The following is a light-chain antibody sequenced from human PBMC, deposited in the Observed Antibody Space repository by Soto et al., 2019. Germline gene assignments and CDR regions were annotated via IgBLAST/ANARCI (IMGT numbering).Light chain of an antibody. CDR2: EDI. J-gene: IGLJ1*01. CDR3: QAWDSSAYV. Sequence: SYELTQPPSVSVSPGQTASITCSGGKLGDKYACWYQQKPGQSPVLVIYEDIKRPSGIPERFSGSKSGNTATLTISGTQALDEADYYCQAWDSSAYVFGTGTKVTVL. V-gene: IGLV3-1*01. CDR1: KLGDKY.